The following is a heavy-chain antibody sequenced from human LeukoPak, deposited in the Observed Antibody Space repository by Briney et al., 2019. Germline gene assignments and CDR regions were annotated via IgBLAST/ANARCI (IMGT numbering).Heavy chain of an antibody. CDR3: ARGTITFYDFWSGYSRDYYYYYMDV. CDR1: GGSISSYY. CDR2: IYYSGST. V-gene: IGHV4-59*01. Sequence: PSETLSLTCTVSGGSISSYYWSWIRQPPGKGLEWIGYIYYSGSTNYNPSLKSRVTISVDASKNQFSLKLSSVTAADTAVYYCARGTITFYDFWSGYSRDYYYYYMDVWGKGTTVTVSS. J-gene: IGHJ6*03. D-gene: IGHD3-3*01.